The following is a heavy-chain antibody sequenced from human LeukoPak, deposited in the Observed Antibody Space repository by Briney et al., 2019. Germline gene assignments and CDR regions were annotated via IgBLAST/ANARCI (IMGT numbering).Heavy chain of an antibody. CDR1: GFTFSRYG. D-gene: IGHD3-22*01. Sequence: GGSLRLSCAASGFTFSRYGMHWVRQAPGKGLEWVAVISYDGSKKYYADSVKGRLTISRDNSKNTLYLQMDSLRAEDTAVYYCARDPPDDSSGYYSLDYWGQGALVTVSS. J-gene: IGHJ4*02. CDR3: ARDPPDDSSGYYSLDY. V-gene: IGHV3-30*03. CDR2: ISYDGSKK.